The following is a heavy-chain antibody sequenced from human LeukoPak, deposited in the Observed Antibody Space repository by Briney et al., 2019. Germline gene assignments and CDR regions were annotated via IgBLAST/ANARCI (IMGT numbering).Heavy chain of an antibody. CDR1: GFTFSSYA. CDR3: AKDRPQSYYYFDY. D-gene: IGHD1-26*01. J-gene: IGHJ4*01. Sequence: GGSLRLSCAASGFTFSSYAMGWVRQAPGKGLEWVSTISSTGSTTYYADSVKGRFTISRDNSKNTLYLLMNSLRAEDTAVYYCAKDRPQSYYYFDYWGHGTLVTVSS. V-gene: IGHV3-23*01. CDR2: ISSTGSTT.